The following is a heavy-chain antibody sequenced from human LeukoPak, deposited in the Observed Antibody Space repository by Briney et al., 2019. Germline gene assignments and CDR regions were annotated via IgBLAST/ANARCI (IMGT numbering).Heavy chain of an antibody. D-gene: IGHD3-10*01. Sequence: SETLSLTCTVSGGSISSYYWSWIRQPPGKGLEWIGYIYYSGSTNYNPSLKSRVTISVDTSKNQFSLKLTSVTAADTAVYYCAGDYRGSLDYWGQGTLVTVSS. J-gene: IGHJ4*02. CDR2: IYYSGST. V-gene: IGHV4-59*12. CDR3: AGDYRGSLDY. CDR1: GGSISSYY.